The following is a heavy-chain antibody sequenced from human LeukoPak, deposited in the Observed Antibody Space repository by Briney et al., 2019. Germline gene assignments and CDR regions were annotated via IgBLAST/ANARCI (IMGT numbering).Heavy chain of an antibody. J-gene: IGHJ4*02. D-gene: IGHD6-6*01. V-gene: IGHV4-4*09. CDR1: GGSISSYY. Sequence: SETLSLTCTVSGGSISSYYWSWIRQPPGKGLEWIGYIYTSGSTNYNPSLKSRVTISVDTSKNQFSLKLSSVTAADTAVYYCARYSSSLKQLDYWGQGTLVTVSS. CDR3: ARYSSSLKQLDY. CDR2: IYTSGST.